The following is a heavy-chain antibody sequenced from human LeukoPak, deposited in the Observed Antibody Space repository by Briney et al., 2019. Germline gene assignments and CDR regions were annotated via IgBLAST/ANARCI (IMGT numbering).Heavy chain of an antibody. CDR3: VIWGDYDVLTGYYVPDY. CDR1: GFTLSNYA. Sequence: GSLRLSCVASGFTLSNYAISWVRQAPGKGLELVSAITGSGTNRYYADSLKGRFTTSRDNSKNTVFLQMNSLRHEDTAIYYCVIWGDYDVLTGYYVPDYWGQGTLVTVAS. CDR2: ITGSGTNR. J-gene: IGHJ4*02. D-gene: IGHD3-9*01. V-gene: IGHV3-23*01.